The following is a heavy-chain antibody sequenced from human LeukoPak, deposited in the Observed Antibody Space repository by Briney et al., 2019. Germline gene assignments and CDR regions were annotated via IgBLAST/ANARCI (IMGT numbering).Heavy chain of an antibody. V-gene: IGHV1-2*02. D-gene: IGHD2-2*01. CDR2: INPNSWWT. CDR1: VCTFTRYY. J-gene: IGHJ4*02. CDR3: LRDGDCSSTSCYEY. Sequence: SVTVSCKACVCTFTRYYMHWVRQAPGQGLEGMGWINPNSWWTNYAQKFQGRVTMTRDTSINAAYMELSRLRASDTDGYYFLRDGDCSSTSCYEYWGQGPLVSVSS.